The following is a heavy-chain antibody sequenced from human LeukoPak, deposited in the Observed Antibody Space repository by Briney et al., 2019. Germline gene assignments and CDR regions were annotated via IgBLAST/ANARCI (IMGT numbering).Heavy chain of an antibody. J-gene: IGHJ4*02. CDR1: GFTSTKYA. CDR3: AKGAYDYIEIAYYDS. D-gene: IGHD5-12*01. V-gene: IGHV3-23*01. CDR2: LIGSSGST. Sequence: GGSLRLSCAASGFTSTKYAMNWVRQAPGKGLEWVSVLIGSSGSTDYADSVKGRFTMSRDISKNTLFLQMNSLRAEDTAIYYCAKGAYDYIEIAYYDSWGQGTLVTVSS.